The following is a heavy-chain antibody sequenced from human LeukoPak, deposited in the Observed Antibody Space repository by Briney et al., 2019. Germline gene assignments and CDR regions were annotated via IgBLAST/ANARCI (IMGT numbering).Heavy chain of an antibody. CDR3: ARGRGLLWFGAAEADAFDI. D-gene: IGHD3-10*01. CDR1: GYTFTGYY. J-gene: IGHJ3*02. CDR2: INPNSGGT. Sequence: ASVKVSCKASGYTFTGYYMHWVRQAPGQGLEWMGWINPNSGGTNYAQKFQGRVTMTRDTSISTAYMELSRLRSDDTAVYYCARGRGLLWFGAAEADAFDIWGQGTMVTVSS. V-gene: IGHV1-2*02.